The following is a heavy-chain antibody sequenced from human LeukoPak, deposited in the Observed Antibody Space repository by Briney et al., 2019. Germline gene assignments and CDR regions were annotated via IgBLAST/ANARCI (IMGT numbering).Heavy chain of an antibody. CDR1: GFTFSSYS. D-gene: IGHD6-6*01. V-gene: IGHV3-21*01. J-gene: IGHJ6*03. Sequence: GGSLRLSCAASGFTFSSYSMNWVRQAPGKGLEWVSSISSSSSYIYYADSVKGRFTISRDNAKNSLYLQMNSLRAEDTAVYYCARHSIEGYYSYMDVWGKGTTVTVSS. CDR2: ISSSSSYI. CDR3: ARHSIEGYYSYMDV.